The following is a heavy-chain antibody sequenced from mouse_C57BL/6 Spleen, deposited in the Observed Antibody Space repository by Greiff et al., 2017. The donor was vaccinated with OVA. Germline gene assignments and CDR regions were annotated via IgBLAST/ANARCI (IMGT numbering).Heavy chain of an antibody. CDR1: GYTFTDYE. Sequence: VQLQQSGAELVRPGASVTLSCKASGYTFTDYEMHWVKQTPVHGLEWIGAIDPETGGTAYNQKFKGKAILTADKSSSTAYMELRSLTSEDSAVYYCTRGNSNLDYWGQGTTLTVSS. CDR2: IDPETGGT. CDR3: TRGNSNLDY. V-gene: IGHV1-15*01. J-gene: IGHJ2*01. D-gene: IGHD2-5*01.